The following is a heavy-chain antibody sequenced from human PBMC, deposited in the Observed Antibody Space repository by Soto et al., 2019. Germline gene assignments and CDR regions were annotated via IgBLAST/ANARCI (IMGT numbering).Heavy chain of an antibody. CDR1: GFTISSNA. CDR3: AKDKPGTTSFDY. D-gene: IGHD1-1*01. CDR2: ISDRGDTT. J-gene: IGHJ4*02. V-gene: IGHV3-23*01. Sequence: PGGSLRLSCAASGFTISSNAMYWVRQAPGKVLERVSAISDRGDTTHYADSVKGRFTISRDTSKNTLYLQLNALRADDTAVYYCAKDKPGTTSFDYWGQGTLVTVSS.